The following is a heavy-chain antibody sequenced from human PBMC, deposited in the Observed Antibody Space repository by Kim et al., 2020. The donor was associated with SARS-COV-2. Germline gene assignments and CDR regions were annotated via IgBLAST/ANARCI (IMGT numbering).Heavy chain of an antibody. J-gene: IGHJ3*02. CDR3: ANLLSRPYYYDSSGYGAFDI. V-gene: IGHV3-23*01. CDR1: GFTFSSYA. CDR2: ISGSGGST. Sequence: GGSLRLSCAASGFTFSSYAMSWVRQAPGKGLEWVSAISGSGGSTYYADSVKGRFTISRDNSKNTLYLQMNSLRAEDTAVYYCANLLSRPYYYDSSGYGAFDIWGQGTMVTVSS. D-gene: IGHD3-22*01.